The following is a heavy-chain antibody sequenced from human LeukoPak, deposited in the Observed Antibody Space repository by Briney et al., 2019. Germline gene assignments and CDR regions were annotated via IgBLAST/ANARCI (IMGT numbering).Heavy chain of an antibody. CDR1: GFTFSSYS. D-gene: IGHD4-17*01. V-gene: IGHV3-48*01. CDR2: ISSSSGTI. CDR3: AREVYGDYRYNWFDP. J-gene: IGHJ5*02. Sequence: GGSLRLSCAASGFTFSSYSMNWVRQAPGKGLEWVSYISSSSGTIYYADSVKGRFTISRDNAKNSLYLQMNSLRAEDTAVYYCAREVYGDYRYNWFDPWGQGTLVTVSS.